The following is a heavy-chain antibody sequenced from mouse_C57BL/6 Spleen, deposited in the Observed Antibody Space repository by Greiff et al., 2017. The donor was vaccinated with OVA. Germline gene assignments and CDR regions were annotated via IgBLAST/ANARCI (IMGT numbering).Heavy chain of an antibody. CDR2: ISSGGDYI. J-gene: IGHJ1*03. CDR3: TRVYYYGSSSWYFDV. V-gene: IGHV5-9-1*02. Sequence: EVMLVESGEGLVKPGGSLKLSCAASGFTFSSYAMSWVRQTPEKRLEWVAYISSGGDYIYYADTVKGRFTISRDNARNTLYLQMSSLKSEDTAMYYCTRVYYYGSSSWYFDVWGTGTTVTVSS. CDR1: GFTFSSYA. D-gene: IGHD1-1*01.